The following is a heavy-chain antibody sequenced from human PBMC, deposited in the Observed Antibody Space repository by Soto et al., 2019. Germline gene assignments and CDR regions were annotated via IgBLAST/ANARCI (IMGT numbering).Heavy chain of an antibody. V-gene: IGHV1-18*01. CDR2: ISAYNGNT. J-gene: IGHJ3*02. CDR3: AEIGWCWWYFLSFGFDI. Sequence: ASVKVSCKASVYTFTSYGISWVRQAPGQGLEWMGWISAYNGNTNYAQKHQGRVTMNTDTSTSTASMEPRSPRSDDPAEYYCAEIGWCWWYFLSFGFDILGPGKIVTVSS. CDR1: VYTFTSYG. D-gene: IGHD2-15*01.